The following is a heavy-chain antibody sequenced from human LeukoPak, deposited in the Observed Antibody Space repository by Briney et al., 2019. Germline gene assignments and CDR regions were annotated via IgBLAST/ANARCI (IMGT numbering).Heavy chain of an antibody. CDR3: ARGRRDVFDI. CDR1: GYTFTFYD. V-gene: IGHV1-8*03. CDR2: MNPHSGNT. J-gene: IGHJ3*02. Sequence: ASVKVSCKASGYTFTFYDIQWVRQAAEQGLEWMGWMNPHSGNTGYAQKFLGRITLTRNTSTSMAYMELTSLKSEDTAVYYCARGRRDVFDIWGQGTTVTVS.